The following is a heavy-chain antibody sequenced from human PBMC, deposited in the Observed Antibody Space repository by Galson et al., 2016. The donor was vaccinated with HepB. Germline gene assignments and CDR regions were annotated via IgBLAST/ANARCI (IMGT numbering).Heavy chain of an antibody. CDR3: ARDPPYSRSIMDV. Sequence: CAISGDSVSSNTAAWNWIRQSPSRGLEWLGRTYYRSKWYNDYAVSVKSRITVNPDTSRNQFSPQLKSVTPEDTAVYYCARDPPYSRSIMDVWGQGTTVTVSS. V-gene: IGHV6-1*01. CDR2: TYYRSKWYN. D-gene: IGHD2-15*01. CDR1: GDSVSSNTAA. J-gene: IGHJ6*02.